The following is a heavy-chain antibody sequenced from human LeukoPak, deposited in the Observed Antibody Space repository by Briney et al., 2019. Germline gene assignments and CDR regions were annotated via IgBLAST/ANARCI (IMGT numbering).Heavy chain of an antibody. V-gene: IGHV3-23*01. Sequence: GSLRLSCAASGFTFNLYAMMWVRQTPGKGLEWVSAVRGSGGGTQYADSVKGRFTISRDNSRNTLFLQMNRLRAEDTAVYFCARDPNGDYIGAFEFWGQGTMVTVSS. J-gene: IGHJ3*01. CDR1: GFTFNLYA. CDR3: ARDPNGDYIGAFEF. D-gene: IGHD4-17*01. CDR2: VRGSGGGT.